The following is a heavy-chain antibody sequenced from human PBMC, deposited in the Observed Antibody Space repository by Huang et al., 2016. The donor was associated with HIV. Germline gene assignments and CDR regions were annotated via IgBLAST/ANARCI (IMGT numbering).Heavy chain of an antibody. J-gene: IGHJ3*01. CDR2: IGGDSPDT. CDR1: GYDFGSYG. CDR3: ARDPYYSNRWKRNDASFL. V-gene: IGHV1-18*01. D-gene: IGHD4-4*01. Sequence: QVQLVQSGGEVMQPGASVRVSCKASGYDFGSYGMSWVRQAPGQGLEGRRWIGGDSPDTGSAQKFQGRVTMTTDTATTTTYMELRSLRSDDTAMYYCARDPYYSNRWKRNDASFLWGQGTMITVSS.